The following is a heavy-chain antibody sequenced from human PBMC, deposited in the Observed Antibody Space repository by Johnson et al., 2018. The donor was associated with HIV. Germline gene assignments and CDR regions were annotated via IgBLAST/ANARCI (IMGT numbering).Heavy chain of an antibody. Sequence: QVHLVESGGGVVQPGRSLRLSCAASGFTFSSNPMHWVRQAPGKGLEWVAVMSYDGINKYYADSVKGRFTISRDNSKNTLYLQMSSLRAEDTAVYYCAKCRGLGARGAFDIWGQGTMVTVSS. CDR3: AKCRGLGARGAFDI. CDR2: MSYDGINK. J-gene: IGHJ3*02. CDR1: GFTFSSNP. D-gene: IGHD5-12*01. V-gene: IGHV3-30-3*02.